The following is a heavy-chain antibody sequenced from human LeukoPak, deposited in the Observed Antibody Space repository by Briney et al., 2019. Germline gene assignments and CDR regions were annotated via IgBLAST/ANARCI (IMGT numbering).Heavy chain of an antibody. J-gene: IGHJ2*01. CDR2: IIPILGIA. Sequence: SVKVSCKASGGTFSSYAISWVRQAPGQGLEWMGRIIPILGIANYAQKFQGRVTITADKSTSTAYMELSSLRSEDTAVYYCATRQNYYGSGRYWYFDLWGRGTLVTVSS. D-gene: IGHD3-10*01. V-gene: IGHV1-69*04. CDR1: GGTFSSYA. CDR3: ATRQNYYGSGRYWYFDL.